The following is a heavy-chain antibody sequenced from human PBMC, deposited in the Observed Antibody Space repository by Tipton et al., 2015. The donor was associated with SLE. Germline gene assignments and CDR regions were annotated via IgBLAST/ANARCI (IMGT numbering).Heavy chain of an antibody. V-gene: IGHV4-39*07. CDR3: ARDYYGSGFDAFDI. CDR2: IFFNGNT. Sequence: LRLSCTVSGGSVSTSRYYWGWIRQPPGQGLEWIGNIFFNGNTYYTPSLKSRATISIDMSRNQFSLRLSSVTAADTAVYYCARDYYGSGFDAFDIWGQGTMVTVSS. D-gene: IGHD3-10*01. J-gene: IGHJ3*02. CDR1: GGSVSTSRYY.